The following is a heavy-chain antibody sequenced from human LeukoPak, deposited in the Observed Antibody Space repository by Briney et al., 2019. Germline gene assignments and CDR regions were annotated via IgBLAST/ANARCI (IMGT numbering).Heavy chain of an antibody. Sequence: GESLKISCKGSGYSFTSYWIGWVRQIPGKGLEWMGIIYPGDSDTRYSPSFQGQVTISADKSISTAYLQWSSLKASDPAMYYCARLGIYYDSSGSDPFDYWGQGTLVTVSS. J-gene: IGHJ4*02. V-gene: IGHV5-51*01. CDR3: ARLGIYYDSSGSDPFDY. CDR1: GYSFTSYW. CDR2: IYPGDSDT. D-gene: IGHD3-22*01.